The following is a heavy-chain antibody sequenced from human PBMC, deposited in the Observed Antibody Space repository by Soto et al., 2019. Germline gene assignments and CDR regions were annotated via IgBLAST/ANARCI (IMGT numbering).Heavy chain of an antibody. Sequence: QVQLVESGGGVVQPGRSLRLSCAASGFTFSKYGMHWVRQTPGRGLEWVAAIAYDGSNKYYGDSVKGRFTISRDKSKKTLYLEMISLRVEDTAVYYCAKDYTWGRNYGDYGGADYWGQGTLVTVSS. V-gene: IGHV3-30*18. J-gene: IGHJ4*02. D-gene: IGHD4-17*01. CDR1: GFTFSKYG. CDR3: AKDYTWGRNYGDYGGADY. CDR2: IAYDGSNK.